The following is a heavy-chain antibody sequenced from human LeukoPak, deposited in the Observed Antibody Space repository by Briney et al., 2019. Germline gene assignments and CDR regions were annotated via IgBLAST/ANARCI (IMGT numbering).Heavy chain of an antibody. D-gene: IGHD2-2*01. Sequence: GGSLRLSCAASGFTFSDYYMSWIRQAAGKGLEWVSYISSSGSSIYYADSVKGRFTISRDNAKNSLYLQMNSLRAEDTAVYYCARDHVVVVPAAMSDVWGKGTTVTVSS. J-gene: IGHJ6*04. CDR3: ARDHVVVVPAAMSDV. V-gene: IGHV3-11*04. CDR1: GFTFSDYY. CDR2: ISSSGSSI.